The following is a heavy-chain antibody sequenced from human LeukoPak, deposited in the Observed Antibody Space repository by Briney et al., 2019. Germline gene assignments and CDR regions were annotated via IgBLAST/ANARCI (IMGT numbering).Heavy chain of an antibody. D-gene: IGHD3-10*01. Sequence: SETLSLTCAVYGGSFSGYYWSWIRQPPGKGLEWIGEINHSGSTNYNPSLKSRVTISADTSKNQFSLKLSSVTAADAAVYYCARRHKVGAGDALDIWGQGTMATVSS. CDR2: INHSGST. V-gene: IGHV4-34*01. J-gene: IGHJ3*02. CDR3: ARRHKVGAGDALDI. CDR1: GGSFSGYY.